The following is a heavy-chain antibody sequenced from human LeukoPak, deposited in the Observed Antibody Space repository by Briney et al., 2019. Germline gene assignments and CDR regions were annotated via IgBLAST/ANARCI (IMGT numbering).Heavy chain of an antibody. CDR1: GVSFSGYY. J-gene: IGHJ5*02. CDR3: AGNIAAFQDWFDP. V-gene: IGHV4-34*01. Sequence: SETLSLTCAVYGVSFSGYYWSWIRQPPGKGLEWISEINHSGSTNYNPSLKSRVTIIVDTSTNQSSLKLSYVTAADSAVYYCAGNIAAFQDWFDPWGQGTLVTVSS. D-gene: IGHD6-25*01. CDR2: INHSGST.